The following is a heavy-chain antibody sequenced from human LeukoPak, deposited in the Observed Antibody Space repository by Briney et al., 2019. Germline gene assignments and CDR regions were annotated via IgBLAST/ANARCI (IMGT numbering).Heavy chain of an antibody. CDR1: GFTFSSYW. D-gene: IGHD5-18*01. J-gene: IGHJ4*02. Sequence: PGGSLRLSCAASGFTFSSYWMSWVRQAPGKGLEWVSGISGSGTNTYYADSVKGRFTISRDNSKNTLYMQMNSLRAEDTAVYYCAKGDKPVIAMVKFDYWGQGTLVTVSS. CDR2: ISGSGTNT. V-gene: IGHV3-23*01. CDR3: AKGDKPVIAMVKFDY.